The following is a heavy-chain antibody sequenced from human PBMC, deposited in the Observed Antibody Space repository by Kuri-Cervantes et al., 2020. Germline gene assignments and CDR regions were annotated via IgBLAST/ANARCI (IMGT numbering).Heavy chain of an antibody. D-gene: IGHD2-2*01. CDR1: GFTFSSYA. CDR3: ARNNWVRVVPAAKFGRGGPNNWFDP. V-gene: IGHV3-30*09. Sequence: GGSLRLSCAASGFTFSSYAMHWVRQAPGKGLEWVAVISHDGSNKYYADSVKGRFAISRDNSKNTLYLQMNSLRAEDTAVYYCARNNWVRVVPAAKFGRGGPNNWFDPWGQGTLVTVSS. CDR2: ISHDGSNK. J-gene: IGHJ5*02.